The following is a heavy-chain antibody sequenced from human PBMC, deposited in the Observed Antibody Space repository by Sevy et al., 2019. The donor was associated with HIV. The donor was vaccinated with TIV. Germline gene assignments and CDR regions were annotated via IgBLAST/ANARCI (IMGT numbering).Heavy chain of an antibody. CDR1: GFTFSSYA. CDR2: ISSDGSNK. Sequence: GGSLRLSCAASGFTFSSYAMHWVRQAPGKGLEWVAVISSDGSNKYYADSVKGRFTISRDNSKNTLYLQMNSLRAEDTAVYYCARDPTATRDYVDYWGQGTLVTVSS. CDR3: ARDPTATRDYVDY. D-gene: IGHD4-4*01. J-gene: IGHJ4*02. V-gene: IGHV3-30-3*01.